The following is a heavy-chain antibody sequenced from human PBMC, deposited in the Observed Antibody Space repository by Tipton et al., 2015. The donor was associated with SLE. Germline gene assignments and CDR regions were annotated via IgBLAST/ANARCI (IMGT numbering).Heavy chain of an antibody. Sequence: TLSLTCTVSGGSISSGSYYWSWIRQPAGKGLEWIGRIYTSGSTNYNPSLKSRVTISVDTSKNQFSLKLSSVTAADTAVYYCAREGGSGYGIFDYWGQGTLVTVSS. V-gene: IGHV4-61*02. J-gene: IGHJ4*02. D-gene: IGHD5-12*01. CDR1: GGSISSGSYY. CDR3: AREGGSGYGIFDY. CDR2: IYTSGST.